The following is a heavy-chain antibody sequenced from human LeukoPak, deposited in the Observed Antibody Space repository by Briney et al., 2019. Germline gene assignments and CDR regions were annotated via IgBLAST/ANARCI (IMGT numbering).Heavy chain of an antibody. J-gene: IGHJ4*02. D-gene: IGHD3-22*01. CDR1: GFTFSSYS. CDR3: ARDSDHYDSSGYFLGIMEGPY. CDR2: ISRSSSNI. Sequence: GGSLRLSCAASGFTFSSYSMNWVRQAPGKGLEWVSSISRSSSNIYYADSVKGRFTISRDNAKNSLYLQMNSLRAEDTALYYCARDSDHYDSSGYFLGIMEGPYWGQGTLVTVSS. V-gene: IGHV3-21*06.